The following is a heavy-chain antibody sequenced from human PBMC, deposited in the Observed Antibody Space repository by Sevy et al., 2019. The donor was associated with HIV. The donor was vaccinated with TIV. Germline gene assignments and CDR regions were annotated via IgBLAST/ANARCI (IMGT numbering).Heavy chain of an antibody. V-gene: IGHV4-4*07. Sequence: SETLSLTCTVSGDSISSYYWSWIRQPAGKGLEWIGRIYTSGRTNYNPSLKSRVTRSVETSKNQFSLKLRSVTAADTAVYFCTRGEVQLWPSGFDYWGQGTLVTVSS. CDR3: TRGEVQLWPSGFDY. CDR2: IYTSGRT. D-gene: IGHD1-1*01. CDR1: GDSISSYY. J-gene: IGHJ4*02.